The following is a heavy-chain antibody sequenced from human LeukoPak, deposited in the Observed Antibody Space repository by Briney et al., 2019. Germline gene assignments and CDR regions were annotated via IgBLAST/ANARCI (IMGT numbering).Heavy chain of an antibody. CDR1: GFTFSSYW. J-gene: IGHJ6*02. Sequence: PGGSLRLSCAASGFTFSSYWMHWARQAPGKGLVWVSRINSDGSSTSYADSVKGRFTISRDNAENTLYLQMNSLRAEDTAVYYCARDRATSCYKYYYYYGMDVWGQGTTVTVSS. CDR2: INSDGSST. D-gene: IGHD2-2*02. CDR3: ARDRATSCYKYYYYYGMDV. V-gene: IGHV3-74*01.